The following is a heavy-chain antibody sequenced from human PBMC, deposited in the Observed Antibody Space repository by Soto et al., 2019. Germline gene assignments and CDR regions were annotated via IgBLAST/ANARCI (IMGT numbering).Heavy chain of an antibody. CDR3: ARDPGKARGVIDY. D-gene: IGHD3-10*01. J-gene: IGHJ4*02. V-gene: IGHV4-59*01. CDR2: IYYSGST. Sequence: SETLSLTCTVSGGSISSYYWSWIRQPLGKGLEWIGYIYYSGSTNYNPSLKSRVTISVDTSKNQFSLKLSSVTAADTAVYYCARDPGKARGVIDYWGQGALVTVSS. CDR1: GGSISSYY.